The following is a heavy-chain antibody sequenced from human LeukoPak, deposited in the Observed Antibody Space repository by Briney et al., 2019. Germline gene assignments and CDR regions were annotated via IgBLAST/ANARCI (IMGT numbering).Heavy chain of an antibody. CDR3: ARDFGRYSGYDFDF. Sequence: ASVNVSRKASGYTFTGYFMHWMRPAPGQGLEGMAWINSNSGATNYAPKFQGRVTLTRDTSITTAYMELSRLRSDDTAVYYCARDFGRYSGYDFDFGGQGTLVAVSS. CDR1: GYTFTGYF. V-gene: IGHV1-2*02. D-gene: IGHD5-12*01. J-gene: IGHJ4*02. CDR2: INSNSGAT.